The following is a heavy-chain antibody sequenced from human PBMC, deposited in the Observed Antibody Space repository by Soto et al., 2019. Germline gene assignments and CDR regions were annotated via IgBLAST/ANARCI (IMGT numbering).Heavy chain of an antibody. D-gene: IGHD3-10*01. CDR1: GASISIGGYF. CDR3: ATHEYFGSEISFYYYAMDV. V-gene: IGHV4-31*02. CDR2: IYYNGST. Sequence: SETVSLTXTVSGASISIGGYFWSWIRQHPGKGLEWIGHIYYNGSTYYNPSLKSRVTISVDTSKNQFSLRLTSVTAADTAVYFCATHEYFGSEISFYYYAMDVWGQGTTVTVSS. J-gene: IGHJ6*02.